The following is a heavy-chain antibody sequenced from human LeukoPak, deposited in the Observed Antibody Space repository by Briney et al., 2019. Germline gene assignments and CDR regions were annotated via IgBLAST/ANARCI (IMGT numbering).Heavy chain of an antibody. CDR1: GGSISSSSYY. Sequence: SETLSLTCTVSGGSISSSSYYRGWIRQPPGKGLEWIGSIYYSGSTYYNPSLKSRVTISVDTSKNQFSLKLSSVTAADTAVYYCARQDSSSSWWGFDYWGQGTLVTVSS. CDR3: ARQDSSSSWWGFDY. D-gene: IGHD6-6*01. V-gene: IGHV4-39*07. CDR2: IYYSGST. J-gene: IGHJ4*02.